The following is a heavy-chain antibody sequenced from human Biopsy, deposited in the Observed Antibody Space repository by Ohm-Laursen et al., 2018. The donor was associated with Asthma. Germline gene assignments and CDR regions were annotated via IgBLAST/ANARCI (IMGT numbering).Heavy chain of an antibody. CDR2: IYYTGSD. V-gene: IGHV4-61*01. Sequence: SDTLSLTCTVSGGSVSTGSYYWSWIRQPPGKGLEWLGYIYYTGSDNYNPSLKSRVTISVDTSKNQFSLRLNSVTAADTAVYYCARGPNYHGSGRAPIGMDVCGQGTTVTVSS. D-gene: IGHD3-10*01. J-gene: IGHJ6*02. CDR1: GGSVSTGSYY. CDR3: ARGPNYHGSGRAPIGMDV.